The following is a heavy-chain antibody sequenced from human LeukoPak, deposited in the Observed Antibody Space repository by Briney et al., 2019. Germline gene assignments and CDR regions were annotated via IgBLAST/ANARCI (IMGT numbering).Heavy chain of an antibody. CDR2: INPNSGGT. V-gene: IGHV1-2*02. CDR1: GYTFTGYY. J-gene: IGHJ4*02. Sequence: GASVKVSCKASGYTFTGYYMHWVRQAPGQGLEWMGWINPNSGGTNYAQKFQGRVTMTRGTSISTAYMELGRLRSDDTAVYYCARGVSVVVPAAIAYWGQGTLVTVSS. CDR3: ARGVSVVVPAAIAY. D-gene: IGHD2-2*01.